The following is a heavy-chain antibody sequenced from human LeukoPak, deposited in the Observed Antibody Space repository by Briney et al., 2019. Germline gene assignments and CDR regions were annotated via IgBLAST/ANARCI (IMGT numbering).Heavy chain of an antibody. Sequence: ASVKVSCKGSGYTLTELSMHWVRQAPGKGLEGMGGVDPEDGETIYAQKFQGRVTMTEDTSTDTAYMELTSLRSEDTAVYYCATAIVVVVTSTAAFAIWGQGPMVTVSS. CDR2: VDPEDGET. D-gene: IGHD2-15*01. CDR1: GYTLTELS. CDR3: ATAIVVVVTSTAAFAI. V-gene: IGHV1-24*01. J-gene: IGHJ3*02.